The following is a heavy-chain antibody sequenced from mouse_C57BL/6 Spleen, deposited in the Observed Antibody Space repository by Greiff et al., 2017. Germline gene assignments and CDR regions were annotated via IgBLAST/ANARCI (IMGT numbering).Heavy chain of an antibody. J-gene: IGHJ4*01. Sequence: EVQRVESGGGLVKPGGSLKLSCAASGFTFSSYAMSWVRQTPEKRLEWVATISDGGSYTYYPDNVKGRFTISRDKAKNNLYLQMSHLKAEDTAMYYCARDSKSYAMDYWGQGTSVTVAS. CDR3: ARDSKSYAMDY. D-gene: IGHD2-5*01. CDR2: ISDGGSYT. CDR1: GFTFSSYA. V-gene: IGHV5-4*01.